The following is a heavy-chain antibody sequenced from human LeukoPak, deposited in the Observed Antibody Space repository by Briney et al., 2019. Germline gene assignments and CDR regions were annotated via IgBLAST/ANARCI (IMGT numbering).Heavy chain of an antibody. Sequence: PGGSLRLSCAAYGFTFSIYSMNWVRQAPGKGLEWVSSISYTSSYMYYADSVKGRFTISRDNAKNSLFLQMDSLGAEDTAVYYCARAPPAGYLNDYWGQGTLVTVSS. CDR1: GFTFSIYS. J-gene: IGHJ4*02. CDR3: ARAPPAGYLNDY. V-gene: IGHV3-21*01. D-gene: IGHD2-2*01. CDR2: ISYTSSYM.